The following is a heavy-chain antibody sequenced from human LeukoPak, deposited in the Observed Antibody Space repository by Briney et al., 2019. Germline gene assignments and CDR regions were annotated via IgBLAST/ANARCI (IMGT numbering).Heavy chain of an antibody. Sequence: PSETLSLTCAVYGGSFSGYYWSWTRQPPGKGLEWIGEINHSGSTNYNPSLKSRVTISVDTSKNQFSLKLSYVTAADTAVYYCARVVNYRGDDYWGQGTLVTVSS. V-gene: IGHV4-34*01. CDR1: GGSFSGYY. D-gene: IGHD1-7*01. CDR3: ARVVNYRGDDY. CDR2: INHSGST. J-gene: IGHJ4*02.